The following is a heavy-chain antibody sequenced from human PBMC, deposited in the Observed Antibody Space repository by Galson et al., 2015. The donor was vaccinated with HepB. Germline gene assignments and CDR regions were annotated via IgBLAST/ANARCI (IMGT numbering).Heavy chain of an antibody. CDR2: INHSGST. J-gene: IGHJ4*02. CDR1: GGTFSGYY. V-gene: IGHV4-34*01. CDR3: ARGKKDIVVGYDYIWGSYRHAAFFDY. Sequence: SETLSLTCAVYGGTFSGYYWSWIRQPPGKGLEWIGEINHSGSTNYNPSLKSRVTVSVDTSKNQFSLKLNSVTAADTAVYYCARGKKDIVVGYDYIWGSYRHAAFFDYWGQGTLVTVSS. D-gene: IGHD3-16*02.